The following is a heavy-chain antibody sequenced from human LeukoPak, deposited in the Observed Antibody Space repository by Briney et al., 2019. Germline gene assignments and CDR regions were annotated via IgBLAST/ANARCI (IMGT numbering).Heavy chain of an antibody. CDR2: INSDGSST. CDR3: ARGGGWYKRGLDYYYYYMDV. V-gene: IGHV3-74*01. CDR1: GFTFSSYW. J-gene: IGHJ6*03. D-gene: IGHD6-19*01. Sequence: GGSLRLSCAASGFTFSSYWMHWVRQAPGKGLVWVSRINSDGSSTSYADSVKGRFTISRDNTKNSLYLQMNSLRPEDTAFYYCARGGGWYKRGLDYYYYYMDVWGKGTTVTVSS.